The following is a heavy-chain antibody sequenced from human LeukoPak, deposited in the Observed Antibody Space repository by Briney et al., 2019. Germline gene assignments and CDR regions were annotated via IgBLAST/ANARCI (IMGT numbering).Heavy chain of an antibody. Sequence: GGSLRLSCAASGFMFSSNWMSWVRQAPGKGLEWVANIKQDGSEKYYVGSVKGRFTISRDNAQDSLYLQMNSLIAEDTAVYYCARAPYSGYADWGQGTLVTVSS. CDR1: GFMFSSNW. J-gene: IGHJ4*02. D-gene: IGHD5-12*01. CDR3: ARAPYSGYAD. V-gene: IGHV3-7*01. CDR2: IKQDGSEK.